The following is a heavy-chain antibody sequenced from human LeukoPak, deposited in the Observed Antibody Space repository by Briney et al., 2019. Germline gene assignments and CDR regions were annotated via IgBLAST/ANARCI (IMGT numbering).Heavy chain of an antibody. Sequence: SETLSLTCTVFGGSISSSSYYWGWIRQPPGKGLEWIGSIYYSGSTYYNPSLKSRVTISVDTSKNQFSLKLNSVTAADTAVYYCARQVVVVVPAAMGIFDPWGQGTLVTVSS. V-gene: IGHV4-39*01. CDR3: ARQVVVVVPAAMGIFDP. CDR1: GGSISSSSYY. J-gene: IGHJ5*02. D-gene: IGHD2-2*01. CDR2: IYYSGST.